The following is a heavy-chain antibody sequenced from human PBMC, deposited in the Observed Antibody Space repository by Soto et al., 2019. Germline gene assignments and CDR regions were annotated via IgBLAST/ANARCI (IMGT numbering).Heavy chain of an antibody. CDR2: LSADNGNT. J-gene: IGHJ6*02. Sequence: QVQLVQSGAEVKKPGASVKVSCKASGYTFTSYGISWVRQAPGQGLEWMGWLSADNGNTNYAQRLQGRVTMPPDTXXSTAYMELRSLTSDDPDAYYCARERGGSAMRALDVTGQGTTVTVSS. CDR1: GYTFTSYG. V-gene: IGHV1-18*01. D-gene: IGHD3-10*01. CDR3: ARERGGSAMRALDV.